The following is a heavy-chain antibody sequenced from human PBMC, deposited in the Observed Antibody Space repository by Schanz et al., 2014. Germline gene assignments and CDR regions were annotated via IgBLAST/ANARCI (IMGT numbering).Heavy chain of an antibody. CDR1: GYTFTSYY. V-gene: IGHV1-2*02. J-gene: IGHJ3*02. D-gene: IGHD3-22*01. CDR3: ARDIQYHYDTSGPVGAFDI. Sequence: QVQLVQSGAEVKKPGASVKVSCKASGYTFTSYYMHWVRQAPGQGLEWMGRINPNSGGTNYAQKFQGRVTMTRDTSISTAYMDLSSLRSDDTAVYYCARDIQYHYDTSGPVGAFDIWGQGTVVTVSS. CDR2: INPNSGGT.